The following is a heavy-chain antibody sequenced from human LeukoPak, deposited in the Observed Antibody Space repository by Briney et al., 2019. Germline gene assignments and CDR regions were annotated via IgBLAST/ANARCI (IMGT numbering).Heavy chain of an antibody. CDR2: INPNSGGT. D-gene: IGHD3-9*01. CDR1: GYTFTGYY. V-gene: IGHV1-2*02. CDR3: ARELSDILTGYNDY. Sequence: GASVKVSCKASGYTFTGYYMHWVRQAPGQGLEWMGWINPNSGGTNYAQKFQGRVTMTRDTSISTAYMELSRLRSDDTAVYYCARELSDILTGYNDYWGQGTLVTVSS. J-gene: IGHJ4*02.